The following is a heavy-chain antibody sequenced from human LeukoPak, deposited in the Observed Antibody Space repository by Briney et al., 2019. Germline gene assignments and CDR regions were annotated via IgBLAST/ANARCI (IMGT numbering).Heavy chain of an antibody. D-gene: IGHD3-22*01. CDR3: AKGDHYDSSGYYDY. CDR1: GFTVSSNY. CDR2: SYNGGTT. Sequence: PGGSLRLSCAASGFTVSSNYVNWVRQTPGKGLEWVSVSYNGGTTDYADSVKGRFTLSRDNSKNTLYLQMNSLRAEDTAVYYCAKGDHYDSSGYYDYWGQGTLVTVSS. J-gene: IGHJ4*02. V-gene: IGHV3-66*02.